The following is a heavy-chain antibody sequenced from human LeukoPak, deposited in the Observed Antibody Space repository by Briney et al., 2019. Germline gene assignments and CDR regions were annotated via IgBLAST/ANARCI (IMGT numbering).Heavy chain of an antibody. Sequence: NPSETLSLTCTVSGGSISSSRYYWGWIRQPPGKGLEWIGSIYYSGSTYYNPSLKSRVTISVDTSKNQFSLKLSSVTAADTAVYYCARSDAIVVVTAILNAYFDYWGQGTLVTVSS. CDR3: ARSDAIVVVTAILNAYFDY. CDR2: IYYSGST. D-gene: IGHD2-21*02. V-gene: IGHV4-39*01. J-gene: IGHJ4*02. CDR1: GGSISSSRYY.